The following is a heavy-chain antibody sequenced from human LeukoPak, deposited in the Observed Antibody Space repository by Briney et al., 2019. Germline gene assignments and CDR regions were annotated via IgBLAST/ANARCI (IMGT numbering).Heavy chain of an antibody. J-gene: IGHJ4*02. V-gene: IGHV4-4*07. Sequence: SETLSLTCTVSGGSISTYYGSWIRQPAGKGLEWIGRIYTSGNTNFNPSLKSRVTMSVDTSKNQFSLKLISVTAADTAVYYCARDGPAASDYWGQGTLVTVSS. CDR3: ARDGPAASDY. CDR2: IYTSGNT. D-gene: IGHD2-2*01. CDR1: GGSISTYY.